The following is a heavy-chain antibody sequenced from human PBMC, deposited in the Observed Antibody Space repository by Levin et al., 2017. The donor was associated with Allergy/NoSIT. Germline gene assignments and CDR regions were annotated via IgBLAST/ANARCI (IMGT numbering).Heavy chain of an antibody. CDR3: ATLRHYYGSGN. V-gene: IGHV4-39*01. CDR1: GGSISSSSYY. D-gene: IGHD3-10*01. CDR2: IYYSGST. Sequence: GSLRLSCTVSGGSISSSSYYWGWIRQPPGKGLEWIGSIYYSGSTYYNPSLKSRVTISVATSKNQFSLKLSSVTAADTAVYYCATLRHYYGSGNWGQGTLVTVSS. J-gene: IGHJ4*02.